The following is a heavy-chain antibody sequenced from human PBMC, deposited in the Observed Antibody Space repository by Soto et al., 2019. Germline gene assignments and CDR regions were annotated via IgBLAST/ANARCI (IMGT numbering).Heavy chain of an antibody. D-gene: IGHD3-10*01. J-gene: IGHJ6*02. CDR1: GGTFSSYA. CDR3: GRTPGGYGSAYRMEG. CDR2: IIPIFGTA. Sequence: SVKVSCKASGGTFSSYAISWVRQAPGQGLEWMGGIIPIFGTANYAQKVQGWVTMTRDTSISTAYMELSRLRSDDTAGDYCGRTPGGYGSAYRMEGWGQGNTVTVSS. V-gene: IGHV1-69*05.